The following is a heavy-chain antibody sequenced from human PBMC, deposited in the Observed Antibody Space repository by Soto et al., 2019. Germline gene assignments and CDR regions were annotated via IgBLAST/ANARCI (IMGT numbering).Heavy chain of an antibody. CDR2: IAYDGSNK. J-gene: IGHJ4*02. V-gene: IGHV3-30-3*01. CDR3: ATSWLGEKGCH. CDR1: GFTFSSYA. Sequence: QVQVVESGGGVIQPGRSLRLSCAASGFTFSSYAMHWVRQAPGKGLEWVAVIAYDGSNKYYADSVKGRVTISRDNSQNPLYLQMHSLRAEETAVYYCATSWLGEKGCHWGQGTLVTVSS. D-gene: IGHD3-10*01.